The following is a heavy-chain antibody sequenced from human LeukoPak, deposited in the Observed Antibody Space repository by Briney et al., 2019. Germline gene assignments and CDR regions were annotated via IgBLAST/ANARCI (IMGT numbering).Heavy chain of an antibody. CDR1: GYTFTSYG. CDR3: ARESVTTDYYYYMDV. CDR2: ISAYNGNT. Sequence: GASVKVSCKGSGYTFTSYGISWVRQAPGQGLEWMGWISAYNGNTNYAQKLQGRVTMTTDTSTSTAYMELRSLRSDDTAVYHCARESVTTDYYYYMDVWGKGTTVTVSS. D-gene: IGHD4-11*01. V-gene: IGHV1-18*01. J-gene: IGHJ6*03.